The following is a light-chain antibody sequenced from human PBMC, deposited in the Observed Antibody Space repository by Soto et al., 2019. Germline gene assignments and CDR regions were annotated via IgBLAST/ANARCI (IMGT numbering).Light chain of an antibody. Sequence: DIQMTQSPSSLAASVGDRVTITCRASQSISSSLNWFQQKPGKAPTLLIYAASSLQSEVPSRFSGSGSETDFTPAISSLQPEDFATHYCQQSYNPPQSTFGQGTKLAIK. CDR2: AAS. J-gene: IGKJ2*01. V-gene: IGKV1-39*01. CDR3: QQSYNPPQST. CDR1: QSISSS.